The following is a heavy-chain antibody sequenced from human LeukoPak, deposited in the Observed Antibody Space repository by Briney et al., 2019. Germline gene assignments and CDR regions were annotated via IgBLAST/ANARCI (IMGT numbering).Heavy chain of an antibody. CDR1: GFTFSSYG. D-gene: IGHD1-26*01. J-gene: IGHJ4*02. CDR3: ARESGSYYSLKY. V-gene: IGHV3-33*01. Sequence: QPGGSLRLSCAASGFTFSSYGMHWVRQAPGKGLEWVAVIWYDGSNKNYADSVKGRFTISRDNSKNTLYLQMNSLRAEDTAVYYCARESGSYYSLKYWGQGTLVTVSS. CDR2: IWYDGSNK.